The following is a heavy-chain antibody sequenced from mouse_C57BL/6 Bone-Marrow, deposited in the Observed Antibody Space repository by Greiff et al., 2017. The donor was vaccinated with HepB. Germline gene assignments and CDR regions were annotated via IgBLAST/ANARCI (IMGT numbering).Heavy chain of an antibody. CDR3: AQYFYWYFDV. CDR1: GFSLSTSGMG. V-gene: IGHV8-12*01. CDR2: IYWDDDK. Sequence: QVTLKASGPGILQPSQTLSLTCSFSGFSLSTSGMGVSWIRHPPGKGLEWLAHIYWDDDKRYNPSLKSRLTSYKDTSRNQVFLKITSADTADTATYYCAQYFYWYFDVWDTGTTVTVSS. J-gene: IGHJ1*03. D-gene: IGHD5-1*01.